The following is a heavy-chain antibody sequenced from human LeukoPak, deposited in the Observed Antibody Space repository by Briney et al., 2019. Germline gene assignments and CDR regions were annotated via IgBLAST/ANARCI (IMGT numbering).Heavy chain of an antibody. V-gene: IGHV3-23*01. J-gene: IGHJ4*02. Sequence: PGGSLRLSCAASGFTFSSYAMSWVRQAPGKGLEWVSAISGSGGSTYYADSVKGRFTISRDNSKNTLYLQMNSLRAEDTAVYYCAKCRALYYYDSSGYPYYFDYWGQGTLVTVSS. D-gene: IGHD3-22*01. CDR1: GFTFSSYA. CDR3: AKCRALYYYDSSGYPYYFDY. CDR2: ISGSGGST.